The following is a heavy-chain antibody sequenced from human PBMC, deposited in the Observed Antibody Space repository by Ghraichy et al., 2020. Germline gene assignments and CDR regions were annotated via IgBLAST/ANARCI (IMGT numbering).Heavy chain of an antibody. CDR1: GCSINSSSYY. CDR3: ARQQRGAFDH. Sequence: SQTLSLTCTVSGCSINSSSYYWVCIPQPPGKGLEWNVTIYYSGITYYSPSLKSRVTISVDTSKNQYSLKLSSVTAADTAVYFCARQQRGAFDHWGQGTLVTVSS. V-gene: IGHV4-39*01. J-gene: IGHJ4*02. CDR2: IYYSGIT. D-gene: IGHD6-25*01.